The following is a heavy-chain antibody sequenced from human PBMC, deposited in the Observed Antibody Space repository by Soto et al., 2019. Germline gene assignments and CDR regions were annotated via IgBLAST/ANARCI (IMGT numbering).Heavy chain of an antibody. CDR3: ARDLGPDYSWGY. J-gene: IGHJ4*02. D-gene: IGHD4-4*01. Sequence: EVRLVESGGGLVSPGGSLRLSCAASGFAFSSYGLNWVRQAPGRGLEWISYISDSGSSIYYVDTVKGRFTASRDNAKNSVYLQMNSLRAEDTAVYYCARDLGPDYSWGYWGQGTLVTVSS. CDR2: ISDSGSSI. V-gene: IGHV3-48*03. CDR1: GFAFSSYG.